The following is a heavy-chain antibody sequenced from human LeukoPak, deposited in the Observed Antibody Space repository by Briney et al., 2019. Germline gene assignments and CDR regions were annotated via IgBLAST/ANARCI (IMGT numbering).Heavy chain of an antibody. CDR2: IIPILGIA. CDR1: GGTFSSYA. V-gene: IGHV1-69*04. J-gene: IGHJ4*02. D-gene: IGHD3-10*01. CDR3: ARGRGFGGIPLYYFDY. Sequence: SVKVSCKASGGTFSSYAISWVRQAPGQGLEWMGRIIPILGIANYAQKFQGRVTITADKSTSTAYMELSSLRSEDTAVYYCARGRGFGGIPLYYFDYWGQGTLVTVSS.